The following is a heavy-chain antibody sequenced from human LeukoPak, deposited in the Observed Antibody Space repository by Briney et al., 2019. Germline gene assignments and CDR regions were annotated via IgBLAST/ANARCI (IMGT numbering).Heavy chain of an antibody. V-gene: IGHV1-46*01. D-gene: IGHD3-10*01. J-gene: IGHJ5*02. CDR1: GYTFTSYG. Sequence: ASVKVSCKASGYTFTSYGISWVRQAPGQGLEWMGIINPSGGSTSYAKKFQGRVTMTRDTSTSTVYMELSSLRSEDTAVYYCARALPTMVRGVIISALGRWFDPWGQGTLVTVSS. CDR3: ARALPTMVRGVIISALGRWFDP. CDR2: INPSGGST.